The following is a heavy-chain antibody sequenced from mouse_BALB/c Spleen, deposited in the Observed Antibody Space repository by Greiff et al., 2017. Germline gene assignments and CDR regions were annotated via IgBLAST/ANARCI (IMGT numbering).Heavy chain of an antibody. J-gene: IGHJ3*01. D-gene: IGHD1-1*01. CDR3: TNYYGSRGAY. CDR2: LYPGNSDT. V-gene: IGHV1-5*01. Sequence: EVQLQQSGTVLARPGASVKMSCKASGYTFTSYWMHWVKQRPGQGLEWIGALYPGNSDTSYNQKFKGKAKLTAVTSTSTAYMELSSLTNEDSAVYYGTNYYGSRGAYWGQGTLVTVAA. CDR1: GYTFTSYW.